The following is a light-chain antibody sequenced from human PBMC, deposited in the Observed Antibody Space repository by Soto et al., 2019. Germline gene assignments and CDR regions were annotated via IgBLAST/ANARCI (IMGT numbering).Light chain of an antibody. V-gene: IGKV1-5*01. CDR2: DAS. Sequence: DIQMTQSPSTLSASVGDRVTITGRASQSISSCLAWYQQKPGKAPKLLIYDASSLESGVPSRFSGSGSGTEFTLLISSLQPDDFATYYCQQYNSYPMYTFGQGTKLEIK. CDR1: QSISSC. CDR3: QQYNSYPMYT. J-gene: IGKJ2*01.